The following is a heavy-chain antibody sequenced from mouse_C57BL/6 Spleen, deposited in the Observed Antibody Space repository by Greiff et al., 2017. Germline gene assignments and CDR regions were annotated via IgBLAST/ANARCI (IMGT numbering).Heavy chain of an antibody. J-gene: IGHJ1*03. V-gene: IGHV5-4*01. CDR3: ARDWGQLRLRSYWYFDV. D-gene: IGHD3-2*02. Sequence: EVQLVESGGGLVKPGGSLKLSCAASGFTFSSYAMSWVRQTPEKRLEWVATISDGGSYTYYPDNVKGRFTISRDNAKNNLYLQMSHLKSEDTAMYYCARDWGQLRLRSYWYFDVWGTGTTVTVSS. CDR2: ISDGGSYT. CDR1: GFTFSSYA.